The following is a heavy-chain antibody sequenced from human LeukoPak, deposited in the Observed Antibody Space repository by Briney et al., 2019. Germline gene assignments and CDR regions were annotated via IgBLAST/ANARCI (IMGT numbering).Heavy chain of an antibody. J-gene: IGHJ6*03. D-gene: IGHD6-19*01. V-gene: IGHV3-15*01. Sequence: KPGGSLRLSCAASGFTFSNAWMSWVRQAPGKGLEWVGRIKSKTDGGTTDYAAPVKGRFTISRDDSKNTLYLQMNSLRAEDTAVYYCAKAYSSGWPSYYYYYYMDVWGKGTTVTVSS. CDR1: GFTFSNAW. CDR3: AKAYSSGWPSYYYYYYMDV. CDR2: IKSKTDGGTT.